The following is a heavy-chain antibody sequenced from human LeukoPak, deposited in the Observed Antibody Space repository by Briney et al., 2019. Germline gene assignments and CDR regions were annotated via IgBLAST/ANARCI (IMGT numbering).Heavy chain of an antibody. V-gene: IGHV3-7*01. D-gene: IGHD1-26*01. CDR1: GFTFRLYW. Sequence: GGSLTLSCAASGFTFRLYWMNWLRQAPGKGLEWVASIKQDGSQKDYVDSVKGRFTISRDNARNALFLHMNSLRANDSAVYYCARDIPKWEPFDYWGQGTLVTVSS. CDR3: ARDIPKWEPFDY. J-gene: IGHJ4*02. CDR2: IKQDGSQK.